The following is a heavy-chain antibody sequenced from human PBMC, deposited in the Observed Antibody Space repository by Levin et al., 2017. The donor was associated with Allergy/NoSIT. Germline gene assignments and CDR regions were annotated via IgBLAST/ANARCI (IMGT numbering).Heavy chain of an antibody. CDR2: IYTSGST. V-gene: IGHV4-61*02. J-gene: IGHJ6*03. Sequence: SETLSLTCTVSGGSISSGSYYWSWIRQPAGKGLEWIGRIYTSGSTNYNPSLKSRVTISVDTSKNQFSLKLSSVTAADTAVYYCARVPYGSGYYYMDVWGKGTTVTVSS. D-gene: IGHD3-10*01. CDR3: ARVPYGSGYYYMDV. CDR1: GGSISSGSYY.